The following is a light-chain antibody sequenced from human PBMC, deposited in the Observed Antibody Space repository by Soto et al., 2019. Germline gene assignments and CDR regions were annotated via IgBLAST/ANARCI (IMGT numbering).Light chain of an antibody. CDR2: DVS. J-gene: IGLJ2*01. Sequence: QSALTQPASVSGSPGQSITISCTGTSSDVGGYNYVSWYQQHPGKAPKLMIYDVSNRPSGVSNRFSGSKSGNTASLNISGLQAEDEADYYCCSCTSSSTLVVFGGGPKLTVL. V-gene: IGLV2-14*01. CDR1: SSDVGGYNY. CDR3: CSCTSSSTLVV.